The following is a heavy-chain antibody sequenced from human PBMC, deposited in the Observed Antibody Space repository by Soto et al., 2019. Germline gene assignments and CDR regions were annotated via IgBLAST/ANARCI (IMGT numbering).Heavy chain of an antibody. D-gene: IGHD5-12*01. J-gene: IGHJ6*02. CDR1: GYTFTRSG. CDR3: AREGVAPYYYGMDV. CDR2: ISSYNGDT. Sequence: QVQLVQSGAEVKKPGASVKVSCKASGYTFTRSGISWVRQAPGQGPEWMGWISSYNGDTNYAQTFQGRVTMTTDTSTSTAYMERRSLRSDDTAVYYCAREGVAPYYYGMDVWGQGTPVTVSS. V-gene: IGHV1-18*01.